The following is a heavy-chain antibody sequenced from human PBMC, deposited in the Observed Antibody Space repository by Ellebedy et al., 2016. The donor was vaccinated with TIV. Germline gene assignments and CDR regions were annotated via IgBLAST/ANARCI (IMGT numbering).Heavy chain of an antibody. CDR3: ARTLYYYDSSWAFDI. V-gene: IGHV3-7*01. D-gene: IGHD3-22*01. CDR2: IKQDGSEK. CDR1: GFTFSSYW. J-gene: IGHJ3*02. Sequence: GESLKISXAASGFTFSSYWMSWVRQAPGKGLEWVANIKQDGSEKYYVDSVKGRFTISRDNAKNSLYLQMNSLRAEDTAVYYCARTLYYYDSSWAFDIWGQGTMVTVSS.